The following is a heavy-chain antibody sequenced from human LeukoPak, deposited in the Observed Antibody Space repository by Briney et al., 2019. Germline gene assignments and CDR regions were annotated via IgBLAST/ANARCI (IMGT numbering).Heavy chain of an antibody. CDR1: GFTFSSYE. CDR3: ARDPICQNYYGSGAFDI. Sequence: PSGGSVRLSCVASGFTFSSYEMNWVRQAPGKGLEWVSYISSSGSTIYYADSVKGRFTISRDNAKNSLYLQMNSLRAEDTAVYYCARDPICQNYYGSGAFDIWGQGTMVTVSS. V-gene: IGHV3-48*03. CDR2: ISSSGSTI. D-gene: IGHD1-26*01. J-gene: IGHJ3*02.